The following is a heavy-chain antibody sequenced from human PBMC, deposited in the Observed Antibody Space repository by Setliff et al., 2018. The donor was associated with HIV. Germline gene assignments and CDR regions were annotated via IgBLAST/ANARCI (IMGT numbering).Heavy chain of an antibody. J-gene: IGHJ4*02. V-gene: IGHV1-18*01. CDR2: ISTHNGNT. D-gene: IGHD3-9*01. CDR1: GYTFTTYG. Sequence: ASVKVSCKASGYTFTTYGINWVRQAPGQGLEWMGWISTHNGNTNYAQKLQGRVTMTTDTSTSTAYMELSSLRSEDTAVYYCARGDTELRYFDWPRAGVDFWGQGTLVTVSS. CDR3: ARGDTELRYFDWPRAGVDF.